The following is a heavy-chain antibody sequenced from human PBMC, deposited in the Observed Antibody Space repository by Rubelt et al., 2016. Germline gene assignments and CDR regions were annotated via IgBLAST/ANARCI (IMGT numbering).Heavy chain of an antibody. V-gene: IGHV4-34*01. CDR2: INHSGST. J-gene: IGHJ6*03. Sequence: QVQLQQWGAGLLKPSETLSLTCAVYGGSFSGYYWSWIRQPPGKGLEWIGEINHSGSTNYNPSLKSRVTLSVVTSKNQFSLKLSSVTAADTAVYYCARGVASAAGTWGYYYYYMDVWGKGTTVTVSS. CDR1: GGSFSGYY. CDR3: ARGVASAAGTWGYYYYYMDV. D-gene: IGHD6-13*01.